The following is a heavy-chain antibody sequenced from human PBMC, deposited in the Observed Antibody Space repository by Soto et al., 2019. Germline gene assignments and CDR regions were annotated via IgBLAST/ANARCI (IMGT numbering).Heavy chain of an antibody. Sequence: QVQLVQSGAEVKKPGSSVKVSCKASGGTFSSYAISWVRQAPGQGLVWMGGIIPIFGTANYAQKFQGRVTITADESTSTAYMALSSLRSEDTAVYYFARFPSPTHPSVVRRPPRYGDDYWCQGTLVTVSS. D-gene: IGHD4-17*01. CDR2: IIPIFGTA. CDR1: GGTFSSYA. V-gene: IGHV1-69*01. CDR3: ARFPSPTHPSVVRRPPRYGDDY. J-gene: IGHJ4*02.